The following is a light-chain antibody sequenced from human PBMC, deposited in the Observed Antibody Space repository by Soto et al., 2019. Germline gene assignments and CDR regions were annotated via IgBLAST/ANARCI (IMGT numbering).Light chain of an antibody. J-gene: IGKJ1*01. V-gene: IGKV3-20*01. Sequence: ETVLTQSPGTLSLSPGERATLSCRASQTIRSNYLAWYRQTPGQAPRLLIYGASNRATGIADRFSGSGSGTDFTLILRRLEPEDFALYYCQQYGSSPWTFGQGNKVEIK. CDR2: GAS. CDR1: QTIRSNY. CDR3: QQYGSSPWT.